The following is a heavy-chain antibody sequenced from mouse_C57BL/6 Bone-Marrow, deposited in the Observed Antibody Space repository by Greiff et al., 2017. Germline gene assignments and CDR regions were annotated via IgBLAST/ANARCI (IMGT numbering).Heavy chain of an antibody. D-gene: IGHD2-4*01. CDR3: ARHYDYDEEAHYFDY. CDR1: GFTFSSYG. CDR2: ISSGGSYT. J-gene: IGHJ2*01. Sequence: EVQVVESGGDLVKPGGSLKLSCAASGFTFSSYGMSWVRQTPDKRLEWVATISSGGSYTYYPDSVKGRFTISRDNAKNTLYLQMSSLKSEDTAMYYCARHYDYDEEAHYFDYWGQGTTLTVSS. V-gene: IGHV5-6*01.